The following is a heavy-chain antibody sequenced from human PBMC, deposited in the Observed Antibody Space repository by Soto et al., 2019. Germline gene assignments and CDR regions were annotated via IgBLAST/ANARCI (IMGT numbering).Heavy chain of an antibody. V-gene: IGHV1-2*02. CDR1: GYTFTGYY. CDR2: INPNSGGT. J-gene: IGHJ6*02. D-gene: IGHD3-16*01. Sequence: ASVKVSCKASGYTFTGYYMHWVRQAPGQGLEWMGWINPNSGGTNYAQKFQGRVTMTRDTSISTAYMELSRLRSDDTAVYYCARESLGECSGADYYYGMDVWGQGTTVTVSS. CDR3: ARESLGECSGADYYYGMDV.